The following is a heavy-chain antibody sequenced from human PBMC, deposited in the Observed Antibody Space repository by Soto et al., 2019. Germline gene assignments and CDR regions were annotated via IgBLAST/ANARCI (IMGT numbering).Heavy chain of an antibody. Sequence: SETLSLTCTVSGGSIRSDGFYWTWVRHLPGKGLEWVGFIYYSGSTYYNPSLKSRITISMDSSRNQFFLGLISVTAADMAVYYCARGTKHLGGSFYCGMDVWGQGTTVTVSS. CDR1: GGSIRSDGFY. D-gene: IGHD2-15*01. CDR3: ARGTKHLGGSFYCGMDV. V-gene: IGHV4-31*03. J-gene: IGHJ6*02. CDR2: IYYSGST.